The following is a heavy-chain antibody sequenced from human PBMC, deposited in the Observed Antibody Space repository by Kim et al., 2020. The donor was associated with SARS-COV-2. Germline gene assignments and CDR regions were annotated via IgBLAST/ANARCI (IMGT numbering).Heavy chain of an antibody. V-gene: IGHV3-15*07. CDR2: IQSKTDGGTT. J-gene: IGHJ4*02. D-gene: IGHD3-3*01. CDR1: GFTFSDAW. Sequence: GGSLRLSCGVSGFTFSDAWMNWVRQTPGRGLEWVGRIQSKTDGGTTEYAEPVKGRFFISRDDSKSTLYLQMNSLKTEDTAVYYCLTGVGLQWFDVFWGQGTLVTVSS. CDR3: LTGVGLQWFDVF.